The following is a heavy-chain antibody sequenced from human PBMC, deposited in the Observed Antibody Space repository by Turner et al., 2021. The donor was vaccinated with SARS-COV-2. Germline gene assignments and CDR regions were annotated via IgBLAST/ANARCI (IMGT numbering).Heavy chain of an antibody. CDR2: MNPNSSNT. Sequence: QVQLVQSGAEVKKPGASVKVSCKAFGYTFTSYDINWVRQATGKGLEWMGWMNPNSSNTVYTQKFQGRVTITRNTSISTAYMELSSLRSEGTAVYYCARVGVGATEYMDVWGKGTTVTVSS. J-gene: IGHJ6*03. CDR1: GYTFTSYD. CDR3: ARVGVGATEYMDV. V-gene: IGHV1-8*03. D-gene: IGHD1-26*01.